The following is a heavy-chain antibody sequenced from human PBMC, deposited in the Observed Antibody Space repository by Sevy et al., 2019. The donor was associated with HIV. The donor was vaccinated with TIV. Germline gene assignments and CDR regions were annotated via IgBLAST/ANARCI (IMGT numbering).Heavy chain of an antibody. J-gene: IGHJ6*02. V-gene: IGHV4-59*01. CDR2: IYYSGST. CDR3: ARAGYYDSSGYYSGDYYYGMDV. D-gene: IGHD3-22*01. CDR1: GGSISSYY. Sequence: SETLSLTCTVSGGSISSYYWSWIRQPPGKGLEWIGYIYYSGSTNYNPSLKSRVTISVDTSKNQFSLKLSSVTAADTAMYYCARAGYYDSSGYYSGDYYYGMDVWGQGTTVTVSS.